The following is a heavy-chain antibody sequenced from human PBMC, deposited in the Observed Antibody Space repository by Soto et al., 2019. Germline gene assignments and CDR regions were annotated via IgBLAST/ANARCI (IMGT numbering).Heavy chain of an antibody. CDR3: AKSLSASPNYFFDY. CDR1: GFPFSSYA. V-gene: IGHV3-23*01. J-gene: IGHJ4*02. Sequence: EMQLLVSGGGLVQPGGSPRLSCAASGFPFSSYAMSWVRQAPGKGLEWVSGISGSGGLTYYADSVKGRFTISRDNSKNTLYLQMNSLIADDTAVYYCAKSLSASPNYFFDYWGQGTLVSVSS. CDR2: ISGSGGLT.